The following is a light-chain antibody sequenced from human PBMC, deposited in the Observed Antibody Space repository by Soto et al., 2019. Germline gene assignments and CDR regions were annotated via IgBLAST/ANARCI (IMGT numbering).Light chain of an antibody. CDR2: GAS. CDR3: QQYGSSPWT. CDR1: QSISSSY. Sequence: EIVLTQSPGTLSLSPGERATLSCRASQSISSSYLAWYQQKSGQAPRLLLYGASSRASGIPDRFSGSGSGTDFTLTISRLEPEDFAVYYCQQYGSSPWTFGQGTKVEIK. J-gene: IGKJ1*01. V-gene: IGKV3-20*01.